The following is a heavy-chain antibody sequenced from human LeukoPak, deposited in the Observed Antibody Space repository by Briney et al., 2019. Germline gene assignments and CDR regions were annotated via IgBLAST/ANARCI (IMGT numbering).Heavy chain of an antibody. CDR2: INPSRGST. Sequence: ASVTVSCKASGYTFTSYYIHWVRQAPGQGLEWMGMINPSRGSTSYAQKFQGGLTMTRDTSTSTVYMELSSLRSEDTAVYYCARGEPHSELRSDWGQGTLVTVSS. J-gene: IGHJ4*02. D-gene: IGHD1-7*01. CDR1: GYTFTSYY. V-gene: IGHV1-46*01. CDR3: ARGEPHSELRSD.